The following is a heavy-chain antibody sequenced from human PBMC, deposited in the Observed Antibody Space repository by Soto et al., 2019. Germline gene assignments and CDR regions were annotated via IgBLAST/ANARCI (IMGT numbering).Heavy chain of an antibody. D-gene: IGHD7-27*01. V-gene: IGHV3-33*01. CDR3: ARDRRTGVYKRFDQ. J-gene: IGHJ5*02. Sequence: GGSLRLSCAASGFIFSGYGMHWVRQAPGKGLEWVAVIWYDGSNKDYGDSVKGRFTISRDNSKNTLYLQMNSLRAEDTAVYYCARDRRTGVYKRFDQWGQGTLVTVSS. CDR1: GFIFSGYG. CDR2: IWYDGSNK.